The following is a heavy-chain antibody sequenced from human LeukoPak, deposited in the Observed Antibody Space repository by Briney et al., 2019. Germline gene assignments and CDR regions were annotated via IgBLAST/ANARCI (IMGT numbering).Heavy chain of an antibody. Sequence: ASVKVSCKASGYTFTGYYMHWVRQAPGQGLEWMGWINPNSGGTNYAQKFQGRVTMTRDTSISTAYMELSRLRSDDTAVYYCAREGVDSSSWYVDYWGQGTLVTVSS. J-gene: IGHJ4*02. V-gene: IGHV1-2*02. CDR2: INPNSGGT. CDR1: GYTFTGYY. CDR3: AREGVDSSSWYVDY. D-gene: IGHD6-13*01.